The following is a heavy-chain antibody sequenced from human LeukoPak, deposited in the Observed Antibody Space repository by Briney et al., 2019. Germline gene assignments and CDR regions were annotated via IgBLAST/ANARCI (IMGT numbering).Heavy chain of an antibody. Sequence: SGTLSLTCNVSGGSISSSSYYWGWIRQPPGKGLEWIGSIYYSGTTYYNPSLESRLTISVDTSNNQFSLNLKSMTATDTAVYYCARLSSSAYYASDYWGQGTLVTVSS. CDR3: ARLSSSAYYASDY. CDR1: GGSISSSSYY. J-gene: IGHJ4*02. D-gene: IGHD3-22*01. CDR2: IYYSGTT. V-gene: IGHV4-39*01.